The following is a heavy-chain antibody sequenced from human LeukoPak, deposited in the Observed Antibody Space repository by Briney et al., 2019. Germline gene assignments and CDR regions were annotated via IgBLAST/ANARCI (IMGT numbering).Heavy chain of an antibody. CDR2: INHSGST. CDR3: ARGLLKTRIYYYYGMDV. CDR1: GGSFSGYY. V-gene: IGHV4-34*01. J-gene: IGHJ6*02. D-gene: IGHD2-2*01. Sequence: SETLSLTCAVSGGSFSGYYWTWIRQPPGKGLEWIGEINHSGSTNYNPSLKSRVTISVDTSKNQFSLKLSPVTAADTAVYYCARGLLKTRIYYYYGMDVWGQGTTVTVSS.